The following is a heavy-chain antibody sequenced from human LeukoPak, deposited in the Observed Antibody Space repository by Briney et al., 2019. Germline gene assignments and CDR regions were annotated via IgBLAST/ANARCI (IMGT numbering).Heavy chain of an antibody. CDR2: ISGSGGST. J-gene: IGHJ3*02. CDR3: AKRLRNDDAFDI. D-gene: IGHD1-1*01. Sequence: GGSLRLSCAASGFTFSSYAMSWVRQAPGKGLEWVSAISGSGGSTHYADSVKGRFTISRDNSKNTLYLQMNSLRAEDTAVYYCAKRLRNDDAFDIWGQGTMVTVSS. CDR1: GFTFSSYA. V-gene: IGHV3-23*01.